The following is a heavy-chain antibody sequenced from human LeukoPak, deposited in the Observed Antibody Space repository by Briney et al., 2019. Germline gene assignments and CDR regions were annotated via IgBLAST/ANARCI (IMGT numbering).Heavy chain of an antibody. D-gene: IGHD4-17*01. CDR2: INAGGGGT. V-gene: IGHV3-23*01. J-gene: IGHJ3*01. CDR1: GFTFSTYA. Sequence: PGGSLTLSCAASGFTFSTYAMTWVRKAAAPGLELHSIINAGGGGTYYADSVKGQFTISRDNSKNTLYLQMHSLRVEDTAVYYCGRDPNGDYFGAFEFWGQETLVTVSA. CDR3: GRDPNGDYFGAFEF.